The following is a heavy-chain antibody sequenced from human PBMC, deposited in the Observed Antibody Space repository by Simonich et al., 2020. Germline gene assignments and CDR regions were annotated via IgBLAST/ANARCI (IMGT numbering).Heavy chain of an antibody. Sequence: EVQLLESGGGLVQPGGSLRLSCAASGFTFSSYAMSWVRQAPGKGRGWVSVISGSGGSTYYADSVKGRFTISRDNSKNTLYLQMNSLRAEDTAVYYCAKEESYSSTSCYDAFDIWGQGTMVTVSS. J-gene: IGHJ3*02. CDR3: AKEESYSSTSCYDAFDI. V-gene: IGHV3-23*01. D-gene: IGHD2-2*01. CDR1: GFTFSSYA. CDR2: ISGSGGST.